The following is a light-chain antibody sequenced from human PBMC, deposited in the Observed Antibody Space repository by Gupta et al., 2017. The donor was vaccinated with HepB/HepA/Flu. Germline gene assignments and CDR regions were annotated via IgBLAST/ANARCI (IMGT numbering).Light chain of an antibody. V-gene: IGLV1-47*01. CDR3: ATWDDNLSGL. CDR2: RND. Sequence: QSVLTQPPSASGTPGQRVTISCSGTSANIGSNFVFWYQQLPGTAPRLLIYRNDQRPSGVPDRFSGSKSGTSASLAISGLRSEDEGDYYCATWDDNLSGLFGGGTKLTVL. CDR1: SANIGSNF. J-gene: IGLJ2*01.